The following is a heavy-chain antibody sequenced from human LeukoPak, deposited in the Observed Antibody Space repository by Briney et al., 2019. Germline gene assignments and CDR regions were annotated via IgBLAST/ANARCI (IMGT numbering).Heavy chain of an antibody. CDR2: IYTSGIT. J-gene: IGHJ4*02. V-gene: IGHV4-4*07. D-gene: IGHD6-6*01. CDR1: GGSISSYY. CDR3: ARGYSSSSEVDY. Sequence: SETLSLTCTVSGGSISSYYWSWIRQPAGKGLEWIGRIYTSGITNYNPSLKSRVTMSVDTSKNQFSLKLNSMTAADTAVYYCARGYSSSSEVDYWGQGTLVTVSS.